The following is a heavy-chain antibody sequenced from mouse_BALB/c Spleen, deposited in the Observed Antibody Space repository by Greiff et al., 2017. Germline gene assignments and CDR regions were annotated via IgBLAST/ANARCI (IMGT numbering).Heavy chain of an antibody. CDR3: ARQVSGQLGGYMDY. CDR2: IWSDGST. CDR1: GFSLTSYG. D-gene: IGHD3-2*01. Sequence: QVQLKESGPDLVAPSQSLSITCTDSGFSLTSYGVHWVRQPPGKGLEWLVVIWSDGSTTYNSALKSRLSISKDNSKSQVFLKMNSLQTDDTAMYYCARQVSGQLGGYMDYWGQGTSVTVSS. J-gene: IGHJ4*01. V-gene: IGHV2-6-2*01.